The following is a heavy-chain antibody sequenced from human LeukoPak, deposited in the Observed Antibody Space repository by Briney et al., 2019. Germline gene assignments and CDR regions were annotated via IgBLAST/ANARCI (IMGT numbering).Heavy chain of an antibody. CDR2: INAGNGNT. D-gene: IGHD5-18*01. V-gene: IGHV1-3*01. Sequence: GASVKVSCKASGYTFTSYGISWVRQAPGQGLEWMGWINAGNGNTKYSQKFQGRVTITRDTSASTAYMELSSLRSEDTAVYYCARSNVGTAMEEGYFDYWGQGTLVTVSS. CDR3: ARSNVGTAMEEGYFDY. CDR1: GYTFTSYG. J-gene: IGHJ4*02.